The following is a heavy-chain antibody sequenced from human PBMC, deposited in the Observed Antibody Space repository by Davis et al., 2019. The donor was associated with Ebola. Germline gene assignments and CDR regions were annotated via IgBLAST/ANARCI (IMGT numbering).Heavy chain of an antibody. CDR2: INSDGGT. V-gene: IGHV3-74*01. D-gene: IGHD4-17*01. CDR1: GFTFSSYW. Sequence: HTGGSLRLSCAASGFTFSSYWMHWVRQAPGKGLVWVSRINSDGGTNYAEFVKGRFTISRDNAKNTLYLELNSLRAEDTAVYYCARSHDYGDYGGDYWGQGTLVTVSS. CDR3: ARSHDYGDYGGDY. J-gene: IGHJ4*02.